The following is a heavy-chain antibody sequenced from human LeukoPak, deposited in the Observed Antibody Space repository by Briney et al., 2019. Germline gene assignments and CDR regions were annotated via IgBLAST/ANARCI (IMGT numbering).Heavy chain of an antibody. CDR1: GGTFSSYA. D-gene: IGHD4-23*01. J-gene: IGHJ5*02. V-gene: IGHV1-69*13. CDR3: ARLTPNWFDP. Sequence: AVKVSCKASGGTFSSYAISWVRQAPGQGLEWMGGIIPIFGTANYAQKFQGRVTITADESTSTAYMELSSLRSEDTAVYYCARLTPNWFDPWGQGTLVTLSS. CDR2: IIPIFGTA.